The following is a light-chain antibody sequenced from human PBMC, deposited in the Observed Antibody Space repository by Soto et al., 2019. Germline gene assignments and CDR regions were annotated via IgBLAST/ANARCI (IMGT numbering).Light chain of an antibody. J-gene: IGKJ1*01. CDR2: RAS. Sequence: IAVTQSPATVSVSPVERFTLSCWASQNIYSNLGWYQQRPGQAPRLIIYRASARPTGIPARFSGSGSGTEFTLTISSLQSEDFATYYCQQYHNLWSFGRGTKVDIK. V-gene: IGKV3-15*01. CDR1: QNIYSN. CDR3: QQYHNLWS.